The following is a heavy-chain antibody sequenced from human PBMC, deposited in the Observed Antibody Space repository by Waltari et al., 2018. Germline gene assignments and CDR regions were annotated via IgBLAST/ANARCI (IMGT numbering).Heavy chain of an antibody. CDR2: ISSAGRT. CDR1: CYPVMYSC. D-gene: IGHD6-19*01. J-gene: IGHJ6*03. Sequence: VLVWVSGAHLVKPGVLLRLSCAVSCYPVMYSCSSLFCQVPGKGLEWVSVISSAGRTNHADSVKGRFTISTDNSKKTVFLEMNSLRPDDTAVYYCAKLGGLYASGWPDSTNYMAVWGKGTTVTVSS. CDR3: AKLGGLYASGWPDSTNYMAV. V-gene: IGHV3-23*03.